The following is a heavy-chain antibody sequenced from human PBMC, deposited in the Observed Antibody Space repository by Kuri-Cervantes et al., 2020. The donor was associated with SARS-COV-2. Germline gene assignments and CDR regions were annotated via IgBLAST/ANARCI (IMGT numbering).Heavy chain of an antibody. CDR2: ISSSSSYI. J-gene: IGHJ4*02. Sequence: GGSLRLSCAASGFTFSSYSMNWVRQAPGKGLEWVSYISSSSSYIYYADSVKGRFTISRDNAKNSLYLQMNSLRAEDTAVYYCARDSSGYSWPIDYWGQGTLVTVSS. CDR3: ARDSSGYSWPIDY. CDR1: GFTFSSYS. D-gene: IGHD3-22*01. V-gene: IGHV3-21*05.